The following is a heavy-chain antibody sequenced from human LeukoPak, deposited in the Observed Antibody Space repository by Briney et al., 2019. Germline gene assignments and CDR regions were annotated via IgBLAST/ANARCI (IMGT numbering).Heavy chain of an antibody. V-gene: IGHV4-39*07. CDR1: GGSISSSSYY. D-gene: IGHD6-13*01. Sequence: SETLSLTCTVSGGSISSSSYYWGWIRQPPGKGLEWIGSIYYSGSTYYNPSLKSRVTISVDTSKNQFSLKLSSVTAADTAVYYCARGGSYSSSWGPFGRNWFDPWGQGTLVTVSS. CDR3: ARGGSYSSSWGPFGRNWFDP. CDR2: IYYSGST. J-gene: IGHJ5*02.